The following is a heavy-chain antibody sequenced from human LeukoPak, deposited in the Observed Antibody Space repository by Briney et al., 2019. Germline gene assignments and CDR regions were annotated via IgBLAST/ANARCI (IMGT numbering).Heavy chain of an antibody. J-gene: IGHJ4*02. CDR2: ISAYNGNT. CDR1: GYTFTSYG. V-gene: IGHV1-18*01. D-gene: IGHD3-22*01. Sequence: ASVKVSCKASGYTFTSYGISWVRQAPGQGLEWMGWISAYNGNTNYAQKLQGRVTMTTDTSTSTAYMELRSLRSDDTAVYYCARVPPPHHYDSSGYCDYWGQGTLVTVSS. CDR3: ARVPPPHHYDSSGYCDY.